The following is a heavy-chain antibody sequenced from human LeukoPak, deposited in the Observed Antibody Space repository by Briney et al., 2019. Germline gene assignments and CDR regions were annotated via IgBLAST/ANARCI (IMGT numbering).Heavy chain of an antibody. J-gene: IGHJ3*02. Sequence: GGSLRLSCAASGFTFSSYGMHWVRQAPGKGLEWVAVISYDGSNKYYADSVKGRFTISRDNSKNTLYLQMNSLRAEDTAVYYCAKDRVRGNHLYDAFDIWGQGTMVTVSS. D-gene: IGHD1-14*01. CDR1: GFTFSSYG. CDR3: AKDRVRGNHLYDAFDI. CDR2: ISYDGSNK. V-gene: IGHV3-30*18.